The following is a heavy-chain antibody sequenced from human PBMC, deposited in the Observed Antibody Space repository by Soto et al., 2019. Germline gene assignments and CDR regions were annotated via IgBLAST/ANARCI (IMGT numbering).Heavy chain of an antibody. Sequence: QVQLQESGPGLVKPSETLSLTCTVSGDSISSYYWSWIRQPPGKGLEWIGYVYDSGSTYYNPSLKSRVTISMDTSKNQLSLKLSSVTSEETAVYYAARMPLEGDYSYFDHWGQGTLVTVSS. V-gene: IGHV4-59*01. D-gene: IGHD3-3*01. CDR1: GDSISSYY. CDR2: VYDSGST. J-gene: IGHJ4*02. CDR3: ARMPLEGDYSYFDH.